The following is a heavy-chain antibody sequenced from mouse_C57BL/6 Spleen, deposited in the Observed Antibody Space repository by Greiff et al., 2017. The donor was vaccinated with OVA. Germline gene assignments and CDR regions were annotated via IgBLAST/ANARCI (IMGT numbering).Heavy chain of an antibody. CDR2: IYPGDGDT. CDR1: GYAFSSSW. D-gene: IGHD1-1*01. Sequence: LEESGPELVKPGASVKISCKASGYAFSSSWMNWVKQRPGKGLEWIGRIYPGDGDTNYNGKFKGKATLTADKSSSTAYMQLSSLTSEDSAVYFCARWDTTVVAKGLAYWGQGTLVTVSA. V-gene: IGHV1-82*01. CDR3: ARWDTTVVAKGLAY. J-gene: IGHJ3*01.